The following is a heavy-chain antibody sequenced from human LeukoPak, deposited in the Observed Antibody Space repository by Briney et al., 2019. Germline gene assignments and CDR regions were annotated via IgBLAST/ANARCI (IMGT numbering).Heavy chain of an antibody. CDR1: GFTFSSYA. CDR2: ISYDGSNK. J-gene: IGHJ4*02. D-gene: IGHD3-9*01. V-gene: IGHV3-30*04. Sequence: GGSLRLSCAASGFTFSSYAMHWVRQAPGKGLEWVAVISYDGSNKYYADSVKGRFTISRDNSKNTLYLQMNSLRAEDTAVYYCARGLPHGILPGDNSDYWGQGTLVTVSS. CDR3: ARGLPHGILPGDNSDY.